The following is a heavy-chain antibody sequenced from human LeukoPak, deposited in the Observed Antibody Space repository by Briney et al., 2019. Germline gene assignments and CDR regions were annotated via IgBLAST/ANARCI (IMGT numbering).Heavy chain of an antibody. CDR3: ATSADSSGND. D-gene: IGHD3-22*01. CDR2: ITTSDGNT. Sequence: GGSLRLSCAASGFTFSSYTMSWVRQAPGKGLEWVSTITTSDGNTYYADSVKGRFTVSRDNAKSSVYLQMNTLRAEDTAVYYCATSADSSGNDWGQGTLVTVSS. CDR1: GFTFSSYT. V-gene: IGHV3-23*01. J-gene: IGHJ4*02.